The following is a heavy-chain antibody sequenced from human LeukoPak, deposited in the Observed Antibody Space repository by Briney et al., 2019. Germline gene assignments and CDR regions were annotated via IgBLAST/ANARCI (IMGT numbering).Heavy chain of an antibody. J-gene: IGHJ4*02. CDR3: ARGLYYDSSLDY. CDR1: GFSFSSYN. Sequence: GGSLRLSCAASGFSFSSYNMNWVRQAPGKGLEWVASISSSRSYIYYADSVKGRFTISRDNSKNALYLQMNSLRAEDTAVYYCARGLYYDSSLDYWGQGTLVTVSS. CDR2: ISSSRSYI. D-gene: IGHD3-22*01. V-gene: IGHV3-21*01.